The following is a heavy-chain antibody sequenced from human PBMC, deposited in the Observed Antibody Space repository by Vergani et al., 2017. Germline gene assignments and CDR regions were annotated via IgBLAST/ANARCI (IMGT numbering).Heavy chain of an antibody. J-gene: IGHJ6*02. Sequence: QVQLVQSGAEVKKPGSSVKVSCKASGGTFSSYAISWVRQAPGQGLEWMGGIIPIFGTANYAQKFQGRVTITAAEATGTAYMELSSLRSEDTAVYYCAKSNGGGYYGGGYCCYGIDVWGQGTTVTVSS. V-gene: IGHV1-69*12. CDR2: IIPIFGTA. D-gene: IGHD1-26*01. CDR3: AKSNGGGYYGGGYCCYGIDV. CDR1: GGTFSSYA.